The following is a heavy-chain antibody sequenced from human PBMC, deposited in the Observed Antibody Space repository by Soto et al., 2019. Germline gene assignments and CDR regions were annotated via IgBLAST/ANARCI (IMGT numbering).Heavy chain of an antibody. CDR1: GYTFSDYY. V-gene: IGHV3-11*01. J-gene: IGHJ4*02. CDR2: IDTSGTKI. CDR3: ASHYDIWSGYLSPVDY. D-gene: IGHD3-3*01. Sequence: QVQLVESGGDLVKPGGSLRLSCAASGYTFSDYYMSWIRQAPGKGLEWISYIDTSGTKIYYADSVKDRFTITRDNAKNSLYLEMISLRDEDTAVYYCASHYDIWSGYLSPVDYWGQGTLVTVSS.